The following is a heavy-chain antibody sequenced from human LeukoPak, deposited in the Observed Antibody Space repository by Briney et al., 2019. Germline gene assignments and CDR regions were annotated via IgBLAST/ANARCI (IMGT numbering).Heavy chain of an antibody. Sequence: GGSLRLSCAASGFTFSSYAMSWVRQAPGKGLEWVSAISGSGGSTYYADSVKGRFTTSRDNSKNTLYLQMNSLRAEDTAVYYCAKVYCSSTSCECFDYWGQGTLVTVSS. V-gene: IGHV3-23*01. J-gene: IGHJ4*02. CDR2: ISGSGGST. CDR1: GFTFSSYA. CDR3: AKVYCSSTSCECFDY. D-gene: IGHD2-2*01.